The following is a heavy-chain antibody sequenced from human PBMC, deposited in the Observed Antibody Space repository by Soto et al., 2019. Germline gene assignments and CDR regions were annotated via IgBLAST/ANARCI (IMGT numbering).Heavy chain of an antibody. D-gene: IGHD2-2*01. CDR3: ARATPAGSADF. Sequence: QVQLQESGPGLVKPSQTLSLTCTVSGGSNIRDGYYWSWIRQHPGKGLEWIAYISYTGSYYSNPSLKSRVTMTAGTSKNRFSLRLTSVTAADTAVYFCARATPAGSADFWGQGTLVTVSS. CDR2: ISYTGSY. V-gene: IGHV4-31*03. J-gene: IGHJ4*02. CDR1: GGSNIRDGYY.